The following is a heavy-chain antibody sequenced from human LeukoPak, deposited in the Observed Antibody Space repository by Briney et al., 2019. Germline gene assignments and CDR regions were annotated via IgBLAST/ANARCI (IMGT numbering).Heavy chain of an antibody. J-gene: IGHJ4*02. CDR1: GGTFSSYA. Sequence: SVKVSCKASGGTFSSYAISWVRQAPGQGVEWMGGIIPIFGTANYAQKFQGRVTITADESTSTAYMELSSLRSEDTAVYYCARSIGPGGYSSSWTRGYDYWGQGTLVTVSS. V-gene: IGHV1-69*01. CDR3: ARSIGPGGYSSSWTRGYDY. D-gene: IGHD6-13*01. CDR2: IIPIFGTA.